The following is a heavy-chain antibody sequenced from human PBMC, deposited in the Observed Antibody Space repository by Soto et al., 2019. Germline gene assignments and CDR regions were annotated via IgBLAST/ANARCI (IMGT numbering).Heavy chain of an antibody. CDR2: IDWDDDK. D-gene: IGHD4-17*01. Sequence: SGPTLVNPTQTLTPTCTFSGFSLSTSGVCVSWIRQPPGKALEWLALIDWDDDKYYSTSLTTRLTISKDTSKNQVVLTMTNMDPVDTATYYCARLTTVTTSYGMDVWGQGTTVTVSS. CDR3: ARLTTVTTSYGMDV. CDR1: GFSLSTSGVC. J-gene: IGHJ6*02. V-gene: IGHV2-70*01.